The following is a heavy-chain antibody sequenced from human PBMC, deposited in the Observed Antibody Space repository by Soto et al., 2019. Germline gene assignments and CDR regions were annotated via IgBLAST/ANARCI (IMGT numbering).Heavy chain of an antibody. CDR3: AKHSSYYYDSSGYLVY. J-gene: IGHJ4*02. D-gene: IGHD3-22*01. CDR1: GFTFSSYA. Sequence: GGSLRLSCAASGFTFSSYAMSWVRQAPGKGLEWVSAISGSGGSTYYADSVKGRFTISRDNSKNTLYLRMNSLRAEDTAVYYCAKHSSYYYDSSGYLVYWGQGTLVTVS. CDR2: ISGSGGST. V-gene: IGHV3-23*01.